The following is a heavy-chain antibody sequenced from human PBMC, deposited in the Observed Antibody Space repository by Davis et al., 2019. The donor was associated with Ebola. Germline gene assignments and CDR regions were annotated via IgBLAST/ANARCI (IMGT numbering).Heavy chain of an antibody. CDR2: INSDGSST. Sequence: PGGSLRLSCAASGFTFSSYWMHWVRQAPGKGLVWVSRINSDGSSTSYADSVKGRFTISRDNAKNTLYLQMNSLRAEDTAVYYCASLHTYYYDSSGYWKYDAFDIWGQGTMVTVSS. CDR1: GFTFSSYW. V-gene: IGHV3-74*01. D-gene: IGHD3-22*01. CDR3: ASLHTYYYDSSGYWKYDAFDI. J-gene: IGHJ3*02.